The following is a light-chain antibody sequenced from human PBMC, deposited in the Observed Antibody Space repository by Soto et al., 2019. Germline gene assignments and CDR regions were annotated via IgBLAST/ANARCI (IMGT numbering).Light chain of an antibody. V-gene: IGKV1-5*03. J-gene: IGKJ5*01. CDR2: KAS. Sequence: DIQMTQSPSTLSASVGDRVTITCRASQSISSWLAWYQQKPGKAPKLLIYKASNLESGVPSRFSGSGSGTKFTLTIISLQPDDFATYYCQQYNSYLITFGQGTRLEIK. CDR1: QSISSW. CDR3: QQYNSYLIT.